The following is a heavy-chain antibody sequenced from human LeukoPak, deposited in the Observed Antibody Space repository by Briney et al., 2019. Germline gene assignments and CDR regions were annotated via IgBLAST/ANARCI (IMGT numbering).Heavy chain of an antibody. CDR3: ARDGGGIADDSSGYYAYYFDY. Sequence: PSETLSLTCTVSGGSISSGGYYWSWIRQHPGKGLEWIGYIYYSRSTYYNPSLKSRVTISVDTSKNQFSLKLSSVTAADTAVYYCARDGGGIADDSSGYYAYYFDYWGQGTLVTVSS. CDR1: GGSISSGGYY. J-gene: IGHJ4*02. CDR2: IYYSRST. V-gene: IGHV4-31*03. D-gene: IGHD3-22*01.